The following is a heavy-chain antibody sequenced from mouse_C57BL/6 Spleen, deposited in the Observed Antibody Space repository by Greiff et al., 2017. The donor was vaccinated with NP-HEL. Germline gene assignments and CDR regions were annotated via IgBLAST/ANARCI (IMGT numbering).Heavy chain of an antibody. D-gene: IGHD3-3*01. CDR3: ARKGDPGYFDY. J-gene: IGHJ2*01. CDR2: INPNNGGT. CDR1: GYTFTDYN. V-gene: IGHV1-22*01. Sequence: VQLQQSGPELVKPGASVKMSCKASGYTFTDYNMHWVKQSHGKSLEWIGYINPNNGGTSYNQKFKGKATLTVNKSSSTAYMELRSLTSEDAAVYYCARKGDPGYFDYWGQGTTLTVSS.